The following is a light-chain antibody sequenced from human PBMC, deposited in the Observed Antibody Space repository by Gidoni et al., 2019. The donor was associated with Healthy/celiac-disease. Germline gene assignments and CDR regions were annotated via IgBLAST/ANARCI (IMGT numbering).Light chain of an antibody. V-gene: IGKV3-20*01. CDR3: QQYSSPLLT. Sequence: EIVLTPSPGTLSLSPGERAALPCRASQSVSSSSLAWYQQKRGQAPRLLIYDTSRRATGIPDRFSGSGSETDFTLTISRLEPEDFAVYYCQQYSSPLLTFGGGTKVEIK. CDR2: DTS. J-gene: IGKJ4*01. CDR1: QSVSSSS.